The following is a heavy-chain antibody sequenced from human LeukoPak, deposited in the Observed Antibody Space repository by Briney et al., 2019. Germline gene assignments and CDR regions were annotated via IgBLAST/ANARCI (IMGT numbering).Heavy chain of an antibody. J-gene: IGHJ4*01. CDR1: GGTFSSYA. V-gene: IGHV1-69*05. Sequence: GASVKVSCKAPGGTFSSYAISWVRQAPRQWLQWMERIIPVFGTANYAQKFQGRVTITTDESTSTAYMDLSSLRSEDTTVYYCARDAYSGAPFDTCGHGTLVTVSS. CDR3: ARDAYSGAPFDT. CDR2: IIPVFGTA. D-gene: IGHD1-26*01.